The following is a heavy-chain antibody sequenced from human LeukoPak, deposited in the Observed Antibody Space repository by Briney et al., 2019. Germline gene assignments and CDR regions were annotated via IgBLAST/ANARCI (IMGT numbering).Heavy chain of an antibody. D-gene: IGHD3-10*01. J-gene: IGHJ4*02. CDR2: MNPNSGNT. CDR1: GYTFTSYD. V-gene: IGHV1-8*01. CDR3: ARRQYGSGSPLYY. Sequence: GASVKVSCKASGYTFTSYDIKWVRQTTGQGLEWMGWMNPNSGNTGYAQKFQGRVTITGNTSLTTAYMELSSLRSEDTAVYYCARRQYGSGSPLYYWGQGTLVTVSS.